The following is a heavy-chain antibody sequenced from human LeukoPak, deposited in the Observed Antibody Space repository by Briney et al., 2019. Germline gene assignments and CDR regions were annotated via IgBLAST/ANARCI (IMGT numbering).Heavy chain of an antibody. Sequence: SVKVSCKASGGTFSSYVITWVRQAPGQGLEWMGRIIPMLDIQNYAQKFQGRVTITADKSTSTAYMELSSLRSEDTAVYYCASERGATQYFDYWGQGTLVTVSS. CDR3: ASERGATQYFDY. D-gene: IGHD3-10*01. CDR2: IIPMLDIQ. CDR1: GGTFSSYV. J-gene: IGHJ4*02. V-gene: IGHV1-69*04.